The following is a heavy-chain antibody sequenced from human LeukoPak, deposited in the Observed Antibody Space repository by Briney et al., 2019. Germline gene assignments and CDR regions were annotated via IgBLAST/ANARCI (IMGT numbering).Heavy chain of an antibody. V-gene: IGHV1-69*05. CDR2: VIAISGTT. CDR1: GDSFNNFA. CDR3: VRGKRNGYFGATTYYNDFYYMDV. D-gene: IGHD3-10*01. Sequence: SVKVSYKASGDSFNNFAFSWVRQAPGQGLEWMGGVIAISGTTNYAQRFQGRVTITTDESTNTAYMHLSSLRSEDSALYYCVRGKRNGYFGATTYYNDFYYMDVWGKGTTVTVSS. J-gene: IGHJ6*03.